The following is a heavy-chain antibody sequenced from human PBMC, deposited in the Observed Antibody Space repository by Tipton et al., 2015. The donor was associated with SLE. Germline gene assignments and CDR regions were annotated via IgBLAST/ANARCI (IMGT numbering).Heavy chain of an antibody. J-gene: IGHJ4*02. CDR3: ARSGYSYGLNVAQDY. CDR1: GYTFTGYY. D-gene: IGHD5-18*01. Sequence: QSGAEVKKPGASVKVSCKASGYTFTGYYMHWVRQAPGQGLEWMGGIIPIFGTANYAQKFQGRVTITADESTSTAYMELSSLRSEDTAVYYCARSGYSYGLNVAQDYWGQGTLVTVSS. V-gene: IGHV1-69*13. CDR2: IIPIFGTA.